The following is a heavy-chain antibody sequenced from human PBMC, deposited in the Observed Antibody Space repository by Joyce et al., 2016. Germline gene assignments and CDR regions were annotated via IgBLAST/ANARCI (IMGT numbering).Heavy chain of an antibody. CDR2: FRPEDGDT. CDR1: GKSLSELS. V-gene: IGHV1-24*01. Sequence: QVQLVQSGAAVKKPGASVKVSCKVSGKSLSELSMHWVRQSPGKGLEWVGGFRPEDGDTIYAEKFPGRVTMTEDTSTDTGYMELNSLTFEDTAVYYCAISRVGGWGVWVSWGQGTLVTVSS. CDR3: AISRVGGWGVWVS. D-gene: IGHD6-19*01. J-gene: IGHJ5*02.